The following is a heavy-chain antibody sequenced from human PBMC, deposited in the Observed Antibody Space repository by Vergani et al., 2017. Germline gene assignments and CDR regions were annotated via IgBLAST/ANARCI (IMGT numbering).Heavy chain of an antibody. V-gene: IGHV4-31*03. Sequence: QVQLQESGPGLVKPSQTLSLTCTVSGGSISSGGYYWSWIRQHPGKGLEWIGYIYYSGSTYYNPSLKSRVTISVDTSKNQFSLKLSSVTAADTAVYYCARGRTVFGVALHRFHPWGQGNLVTVS. CDR3: ARGRTVFGVALHRFHP. D-gene: IGHD3-3*01. CDR1: GGSISSGGYY. J-gene: IGHJ5*02. CDR2: IYYSGST.